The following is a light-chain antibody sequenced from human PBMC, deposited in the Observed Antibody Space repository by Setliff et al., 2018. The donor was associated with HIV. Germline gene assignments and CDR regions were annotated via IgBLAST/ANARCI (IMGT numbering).Light chain of an antibody. Sequence: SYELTQRPSVSVAPGKTARITCGGDNIGIKSVLWYQQKPGQAPVVVMYYDHDRPSWIPERFSGSNSGNTATLAISRVEVGDEADYYCQVWDSSSDHYVFGGGTKVTVL. CDR3: QVWDSSSDHYV. CDR1: NIGIKS. V-gene: IGLV3-21*04. J-gene: IGLJ1*01. CDR2: YDH.